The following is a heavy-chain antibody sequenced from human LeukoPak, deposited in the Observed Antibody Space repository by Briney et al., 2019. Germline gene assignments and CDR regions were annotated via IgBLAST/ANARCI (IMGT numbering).Heavy chain of an antibody. D-gene: IGHD5-12*01. CDR2: ITSSSSTM. J-gene: IGHJ5*02. V-gene: IGHV3-48*01. CDR3: ALTKEYSGLFDP. CDR1: GFTFSSYS. Sequence: GGSLRLSCAASGFTFSSYSMSWVRQAPGKGLEWVSYITSSSSTMYYADSVKGRFTIFRDNAKNSLYLQMNSLRAEDTAIYYCALTKEYSGLFDPWGQGTLVTVSS.